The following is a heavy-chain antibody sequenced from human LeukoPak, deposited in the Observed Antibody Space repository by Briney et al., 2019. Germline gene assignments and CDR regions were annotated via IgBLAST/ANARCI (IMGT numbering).Heavy chain of an antibody. J-gene: IGHJ4*02. Sequence: KPSQTLSLTCTVSGGSISSGGYYWSWIRQHPGKGLEWIGYIYYSGSTYYNPSLKSRVTISVDTSKNQFSLKLSSVTAADTAVYYCARERIGDYDILTGYLRGPNAWFDYWGQGTLVTVSS. CDR1: GGSISSGGYY. CDR2: IYYSGST. D-gene: IGHD3-9*01. CDR3: ARERIGDYDILTGYLRGPNAWFDY. V-gene: IGHV4-31*03.